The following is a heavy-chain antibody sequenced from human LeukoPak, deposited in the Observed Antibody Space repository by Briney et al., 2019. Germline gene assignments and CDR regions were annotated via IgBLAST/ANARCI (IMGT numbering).Heavy chain of an antibody. CDR1: GYTFTGYY. D-gene: IGHD2-21*02. CDR3: ARDFCGGDCYSTLDARLDY. V-gene: IGHV1-2*02. J-gene: IGHJ4*02. Sequence: ASVTVSCKASGYTFTGYYMHWVRQAPGQGLEWMGWINPNSGGTNYAQKFQGRVTMTRDTSISTAYMELSRLRSDDTAVYYCARDFCGGDCYSTLDARLDYWGQGTLVTVSS. CDR2: INPNSGGT.